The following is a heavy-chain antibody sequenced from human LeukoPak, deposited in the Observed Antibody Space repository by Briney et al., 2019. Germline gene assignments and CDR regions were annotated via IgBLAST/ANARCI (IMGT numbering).Heavy chain of an antibody. D-gene: IGHD1-26*01. CDR3: ATDRAVVGATRFDY. CDR2: ISAYNGNT. CDR1: GYTFTSCG. V-gene: IGHV1-18*01. Sequence: GASVKVSCKASGYTFTSCGISWVRQATGQGLEWMGWISAYNGNTNYAQKLQGRVTMTTDTSTSTAYMELRSLRSDDTAVYYCATDRAVVGATRFDYWGQGTLVTVSS. J-gene: IGHJ4*02.